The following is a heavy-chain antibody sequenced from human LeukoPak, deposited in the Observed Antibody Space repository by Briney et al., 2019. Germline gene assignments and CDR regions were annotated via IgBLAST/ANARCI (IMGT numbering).Heavy chain of an antibody. D-gene: IGHD3-10*01. CDR1: GDSISSSSYY. V-gene: IGHV4-39*07. CDR2: IYYSGST. CDR3: ARGGVAAKYYFDF. J-gene: IGHJ4*02. Sequence: PSETLSLTCTVSGDSISSSSYYWGWIRQPPGKELEWIGSIYYSGSTYYNPSLNSRVTISVDTSKNQISLKLSSVTAADTAVYYCARGGVAAKYYFDFWGQGTLVTVSS.